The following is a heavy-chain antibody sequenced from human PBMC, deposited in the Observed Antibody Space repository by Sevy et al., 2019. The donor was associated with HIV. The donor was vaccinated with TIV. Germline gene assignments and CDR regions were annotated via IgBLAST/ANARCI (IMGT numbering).Heavy chain of an antibody. Sequence: GGSLRLSCAASGFTFDDYAMHWVRQAPGKGLEWVSGISWNSGSIGYADSVKGRFTISRDNAKNSLYLQMNSLRAEDTALYYCAKGSIAVAGTFGENYFDYWGQGTLVTVSS. CDR1: GFTFDDYA. CDR2: ISWNSGSI. J-gene: IGHJ4*02. CDR3: AKGSIAVAGTFGENYFDY. V-gene: IGHV3-9*01. D-gene: IGHD6-19*01.